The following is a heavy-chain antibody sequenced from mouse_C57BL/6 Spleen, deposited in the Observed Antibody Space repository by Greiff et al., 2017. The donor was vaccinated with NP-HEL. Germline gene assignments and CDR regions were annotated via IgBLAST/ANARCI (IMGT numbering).Heavy chain of an antibody. J-gene: IGHJ3*01. CDR3: ARDHYSNLGGFAY. Sequence: VQLQQSDAELVKPGTSVKISCKVSGYTFTDHTIHWMKQRPEQGLEWIGYIYPRDGSTKYNEKFKGKATLTADKSSSTAYMQLNSLTSEDSAVYFCARDHYSNLGGFAYWGQGTLVTVSA. D-gene: IGHD2-5*01. CDR2: IYPRDGST. CDR1: GYTFTDHT. V-gene: IGHV1-78*01.